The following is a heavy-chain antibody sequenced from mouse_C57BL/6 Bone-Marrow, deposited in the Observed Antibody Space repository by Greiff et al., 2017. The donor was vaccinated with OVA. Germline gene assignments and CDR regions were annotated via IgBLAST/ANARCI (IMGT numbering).Heavy chain of an antibody. J-gene: IGHJ2*01. Sequence: VQRVESGAELVRPGTSVKMSCKASGYTFTNYWIGWAKQRPGHGLEWIGDIYPGGGYTNYNEKFKGKATLTADKSSSTAYMQFSSLTSEDSAIYYCATHYYGSSYFDYWGQGTTLTVSS. CDR1: GYTFTNYW. D-gene: IGHD1-1*01. CDR3: ATHYYGSSYFDY. V-gene: IGHV1-63*01. CDR2: IYPGGGYT.